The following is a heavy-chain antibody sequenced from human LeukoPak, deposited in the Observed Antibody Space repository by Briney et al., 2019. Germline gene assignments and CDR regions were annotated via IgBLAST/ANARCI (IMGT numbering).Heavy chain of an antibody. D-gene: IGHD3-22*01. CDR2: IYYSGST. CDR1: GGSISSYY. CDR3: ARVTYYYDSSGYYYYFDY. V-gene: IGHV4-59*01. J-gene: IGHJ4*02. Sequence: SETLSLTCTVSGGSISSYYWSWIRQPPGKGLEWIGYIYYSGSTNYNPSLKSRVTISVDTSKNQFSLKLSSVTAADTAVYYCARVTYYYDSSGYYYYFDYWGQGTLVAVSS.